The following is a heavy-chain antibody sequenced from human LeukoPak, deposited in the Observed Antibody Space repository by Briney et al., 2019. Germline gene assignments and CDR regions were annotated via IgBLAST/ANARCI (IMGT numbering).Heavy chain of an antibody. J-gene: IGHJ3*02. CDR2: INTNTGNP. D-gene: IGHD6-19*01. CDR1: GYTFTSYA. V-gene: IGHV7-4-1*02. CDR3: ARVRSGWPHDAFDI. Sequence: ASVTVSSKASGYTFTSYAMNWVRQAPGQGLEWMGWINTNTGNPTYAQGFPGRFVFSLDTSVSTAYLQISSLKAEDTAVYYCARVRSGWPHDAFDIWGQGTMVTVSS.